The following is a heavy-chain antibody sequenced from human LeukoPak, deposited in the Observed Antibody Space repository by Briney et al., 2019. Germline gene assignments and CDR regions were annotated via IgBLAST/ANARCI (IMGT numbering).Heavy chain of an antibody. D-gene: IGHD2-2*02. CDR3: ASLLKSCSSTSCYRSLDY. CDR2: IYSGGST. Sequence: GGSLRLSCAASGFTVSSNYMSWVRQAPGKGLEWVSVIYSGGSTYYADSVKGRFTISRDNSKNTLYLQMNSLRAEDTAVYYCASLLKSCSSTSCYRSLDYWGQGTLVTVSS. J-gene: IGHJ4*02. CDR1: GFTVSSNY. V-gene: IGHV3-66*02.